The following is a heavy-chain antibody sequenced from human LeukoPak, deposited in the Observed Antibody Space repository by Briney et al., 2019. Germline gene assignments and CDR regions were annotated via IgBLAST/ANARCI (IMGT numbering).Heavy chain of an antibody. CDR1: GGSIISYY. D-gene: IGHD3-22*01. J-gene: IGHJ5*02. CDR3: ARDNGWYYYDSRTNWFDP. V-gene: IGHV4-59*01. CDR2: IYYSGST. Sequence: SETLSLTCTVSGGSIISYYWSWFRQPPGKGLEWIGHIYYSGSTNYNPSLKSRVTISVDTSKNQFSLKLSSVTAADTAVYYCARDNGWYYYDSRTNWFDPWGQGTLVTVSS.